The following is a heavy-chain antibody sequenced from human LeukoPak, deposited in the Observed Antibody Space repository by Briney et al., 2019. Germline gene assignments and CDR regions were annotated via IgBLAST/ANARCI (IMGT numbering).Heavy chain of an antibody. V-gene: IGHV4-39*07. CDR1: GGSISSRSYY. CDR2: IYYSGST. D-gene: IGHD3-10*01. Sequence: PSQTLSLTCTVSGGSISSRSYYWGWIRQPPGKGLEWIGSIYYSGSTYYNPSLKSRVTISVDTSKNQFSLKLSSVTAADTAVYYCARGRWFETTGVSDFDYWGQGTLVTVSS. J-gene: IGHJ4*02. CDR3: ARGRWFETTGVSDFDY.